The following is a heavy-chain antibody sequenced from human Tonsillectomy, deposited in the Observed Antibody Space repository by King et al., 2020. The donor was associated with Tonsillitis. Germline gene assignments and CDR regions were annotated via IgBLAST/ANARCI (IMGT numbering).Heavy chain of an antibody. V-gene: IGHV2-5*02. D-gene: IGHD3-10*01. Sequence: TLKESGPTLVKPTQTLTLTCTFSGFSLSTSGVGVGWIRQPPGKALEWLALLYWDDDERYSPSLKSRLTITKDSSKSQVVLTMTNMDPLDTATYYCAHSPFERGYFDLWGRGTLVTVSS. CDR2: LYWDDDE. CDR3: AHSPFERGYFDL. J-gene: IGHJ2*01. CDR1: GFSLSTSGVG.